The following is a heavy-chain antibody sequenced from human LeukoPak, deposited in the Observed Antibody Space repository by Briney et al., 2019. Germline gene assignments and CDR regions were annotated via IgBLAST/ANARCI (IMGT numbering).Heavy chain of an antibody. D-gene: IGHD5-12*01. CDR3: ARDAFYSGYDPLAFDI. CDR2: IKPDSGGT. J-gene: IGHJ3*02. CDR1: GYSFTGYY. Sequence: ASVKVSCKTSGYSFTGYYMHWVRQAPGQGLEWMGWIKPDSGGTKYAQKFKGRVTMTRDTSTSTAYMELKSLRSDDTAVYYCARDAFYSGYDPLAFDIWGQGTMVTVSS. V-gene: IGHV1-2*02.